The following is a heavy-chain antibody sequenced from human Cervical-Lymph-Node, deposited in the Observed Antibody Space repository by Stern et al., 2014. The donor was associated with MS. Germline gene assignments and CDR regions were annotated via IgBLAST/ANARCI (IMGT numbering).Heavy chain of an antibody. CDR2: INPKRGGT. D-gene: IGHD6-19*01. Sequence: VQLLESGAEVKKPGASVKVSCKASGYTFTGYYMHWVRQAPGQGLEWMGRINPKRGGTNYAQKFQGRVTMTRDTSISTAYMELSRLRSDDTAVYYWARGGSSGWENYYYGMDVWGQGTTVTVSS. J-gene: IGHJ6*02. V-gene: IGHV1-2*02. CDR3: ARGGSSGWENYYYGMDV. CDR1: GYTFTGYY.